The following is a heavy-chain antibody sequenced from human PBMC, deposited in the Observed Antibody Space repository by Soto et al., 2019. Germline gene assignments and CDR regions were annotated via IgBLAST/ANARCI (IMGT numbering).Heavy chain of an antibody. CDR3: AKERLGRGIDY. V-gene: IGHV3-23*01. D-gene: IGHD3-10*01. Sequence: PGGSLRLSCAASGFTFSSYAMTWVRQAPGKGPEWISTVNNGGGGTYYADSVKGRFTISRDNSKNTLYLQVSSLRAEDTAVYYCAKERLGRGIDYWGQGILVTVSS. J-gene: IGHJ4*02. CDR2: VNNGGGGT. CDR1: GFTFSSYA.